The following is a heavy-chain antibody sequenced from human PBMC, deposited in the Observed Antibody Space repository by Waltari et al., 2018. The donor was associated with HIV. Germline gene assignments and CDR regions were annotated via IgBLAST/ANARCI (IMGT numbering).Heavy chain of an antibody. J-gene: IGHJ4*02. CDR3: ARDSTSMVSYFDY. CDR2: ISYDGSAK. Sequence: QVHLVESGGGVVQPGRSLRLSCSASGFTFSSFAMHWVRQSPGKGLEGVALISYDGSAKYYDDSVNGRFTISRDNSKNTLYLQMKNLGTDDTAVFFCARDSTSMVSYFDYWGRGILVTVSS. D-gene: IGHD5-18*01. V-gene: IGHV3-30-3*01. CDR1: GFTFSSFA.